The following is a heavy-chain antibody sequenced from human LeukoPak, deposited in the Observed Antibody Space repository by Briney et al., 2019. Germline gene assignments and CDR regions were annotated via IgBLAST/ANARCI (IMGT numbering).Heavy chain of an antibody. V-gene: IGHV1-69*13. CDR3: ASRDQLPNTYYYYGMDV. CDR1: GGTFSSYA. J-gene: IGHJ6*02. CDR2: IIPIFGTA. Sequence: SVKVSCKAYGGTFSSYAISWVRQAPGQGLEWMGGIIPIFGTANYAQKFQGRVTITADESTSTAYMELSSLRSEDTAVYYCASRDQLPNTYYYYGMDVWGQGTTVTVSS. D-gene: IGHD2-2*01.